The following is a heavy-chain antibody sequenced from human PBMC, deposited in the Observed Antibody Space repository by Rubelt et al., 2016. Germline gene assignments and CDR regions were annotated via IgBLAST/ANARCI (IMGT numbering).Heavy chain of an antibody. CDR3: ARGRGVRVAAFDY. CDR1: SYY. CDR2: IYYSGSA. D-gene: IGHD2-15*01. Sequence: SYYWSWIRQPPGKGLEWIGYIYYSGSANYNPSLKSRVTISVDTSKNQFSLKLSSVTAADTAVYYCARGRGVRVAAFDYWGQGTLVTVSS. V-gene: IGHV4-59*12. J-gene: IGHJ4*02.